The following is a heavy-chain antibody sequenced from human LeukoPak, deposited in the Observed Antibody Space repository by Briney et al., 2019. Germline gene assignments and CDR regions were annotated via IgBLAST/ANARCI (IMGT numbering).Heavy chain of an antibody. J-gene: IGHJ5*02. CDR2: IYYSGST. Sequence: SQTLSLTCTVSGGSISSGGYSWSWIRQHPGKGLEWIGYIYYSGSTYYNPSLKSRVTISVDTSKNQFSLKLSSVTAADTAVYYCARKSWNYFNWFDPWGQGTLVTVSS. D-gene: IGHD1-7*01. CDR3: ARKSWNYFNWFDP. CDR1: GGSISSGGYS. V-gene: IGHV4-31*03.